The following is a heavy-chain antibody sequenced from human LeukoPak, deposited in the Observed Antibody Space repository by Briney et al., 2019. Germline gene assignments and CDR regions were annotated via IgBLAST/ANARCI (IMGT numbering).Heavy chain of an antibody. Sequence: SETLSLTCTVSGGSISSYYWSWIRQPPGKGLEWIGYIYYSGSTNYNPSLKSRVTISVDTSKNQFSLKLSSVTAADTAVYYCARGEGKTYYYDSSGYYYSRWGQGTLVTVSS. CDR2: IYYSGST. CDR1: GGSISSYY. J-gene: IGHJ4*02. V-gene: IGHV4-59*08. D-gene: IGHD3-22*01. CDR3: ARGEGKTYYYDSSGYYYSR.